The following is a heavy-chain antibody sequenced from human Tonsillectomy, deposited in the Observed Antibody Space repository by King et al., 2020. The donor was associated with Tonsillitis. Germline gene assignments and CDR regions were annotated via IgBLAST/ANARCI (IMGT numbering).Heavy chain of an antibody. CDR3: ARGSTPYSGYDNFDY. V-gene: IGHV1-2*02. D-gene: IGHD5-12*01. CDR1: GYTFTGYY. CDR2: INPNSGGT. Sequence: VQLVQSGAEVKKPGASVKVSCKASGYTFTGYYMHWVRQAPGQGLEWMGWINPNSGGTNYAQKFQGRVTMTRDTSISTADMELSRLRSDDTAVYYCARGSTPYSGYDNFDYWGQGTLVTVSS. J-gene: IGHJ4*02.